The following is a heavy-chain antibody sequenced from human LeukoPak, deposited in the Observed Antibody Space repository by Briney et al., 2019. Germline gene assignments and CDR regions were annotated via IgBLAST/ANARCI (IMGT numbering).Heavy chain of an antibody. CDR3: AKDSGDSSGYYQFDY. J-gene: IGHJ4*02. CDR2: ISWDGGST. CDR1: GFTFDDYA. Sequence: GGSLRLSCAASGFTFDDYAMHWVRQAPGKGLEWVSLISWDGGSTYYADSVKGRFTISRDNSKNSLYLQMNSLRAEDTALYYCAKDSGDSSGYYQFDYWGQGTLVTVSS. V-gene: IGHV3-43D*03. D-gene: IGHD3-22*01.